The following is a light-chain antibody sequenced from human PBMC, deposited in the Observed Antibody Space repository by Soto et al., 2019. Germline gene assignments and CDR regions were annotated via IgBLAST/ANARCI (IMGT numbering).Light chain of an antibody. CDR3: QKFNTAPLN. V-gene: IGKV1-27*01. CDR1: QAISVY. J-gene: IGKJ5*01. Sequence: DIQMTQSPSSLSASVGDRVTITCRASQAISVYLAWYQQKPGKVPRLLIYSASTLQSGVPSRFSGSGSGTDFTITISSLQPEDVATYYCQKFNTAPLNFGQGTRLEIK. CDR2: SAS.